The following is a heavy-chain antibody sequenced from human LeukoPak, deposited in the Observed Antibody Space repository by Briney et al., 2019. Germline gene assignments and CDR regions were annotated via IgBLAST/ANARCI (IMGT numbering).Heavy chain of an antibody. CDR2: IYSGGST. J-gene: IGHJ6*02. V-gene: IGHV3-66*01. D-gene: IGHD3-22*01. CDR3: ARDAHYYDSRAYYYYGMDV. CDR1: GFTFSSNY. Sequence: PGGSLRLSCAASGFTFSSNYMSWVRQAPGKGLEWVSVIYSGGSTYYADSVKGRFTISRDNSKNTQYLQMNSLRAEDTAVYYCARDAHYYDSRAYYYYGMDVWGQGTTVTVSS.